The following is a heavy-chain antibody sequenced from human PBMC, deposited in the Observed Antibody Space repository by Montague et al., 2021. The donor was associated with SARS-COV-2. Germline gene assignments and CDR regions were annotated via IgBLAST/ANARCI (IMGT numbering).Heavy chain of an antibody. CDR1: GFTFSSYA. D-gene: IGHD3-10*01. Sequence: SLRLSCAASGFTFSSYAMSWVRQAPGKGLEWVSVIYSDGSTYYADAVEGRFTISRDNSKNTLYLQMNSLRVEDTAVFYCARVATIFVRRLIGDAFDVWGQGTTVTVSS. CDR3: ARVATIFVRRLIGDAFDV. CDR2: IYSDGST. J-gene: IGHJ3*01. V-gene: IGHV3-53*01.